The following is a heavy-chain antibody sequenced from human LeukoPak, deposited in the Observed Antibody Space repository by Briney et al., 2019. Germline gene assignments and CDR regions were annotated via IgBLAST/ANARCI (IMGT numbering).Heavy chain of an antibody. CDR2: IYPGDSDT. CDR3: ARLKDQLTSNWFDP. CDR1: GYSFTSYS. V-gene: IGHV5-51*01. D-gene: IGHD2-2*01. J-gene: IGHJ5*02. Sequence: GESLKISCKGSGYSFTSYSIAWVRQMPGKGLEWTGTIYPGDSDTRYSPSFQGQVTISADKSISTAYLQWSSLKASDTAMYYCARLKDQLTSNWFDPWGQGTLVTVSS.